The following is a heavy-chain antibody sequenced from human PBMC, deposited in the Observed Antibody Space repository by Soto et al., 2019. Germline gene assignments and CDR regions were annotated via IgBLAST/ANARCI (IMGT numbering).Heavy chain of an antibody. V-gene: IGHV3-11*01. D-gene: IGHD2-2*01. CDR3: ASNYCSSTSCYFDY. CDR1: GFTFSDYY. CDR2: ISSRGSTI. J-gene: IGHJ4*02. Sequence: GGSLRLSCAASGFTFSDYYMSWIRQAPGKGLEWVSYISSRGSTIYYADSVKGRFTISRDNAKNSLYLQMNSLRAEDTAVYYCASNYCSSTSCYFDYWGQGTLVTVSS.